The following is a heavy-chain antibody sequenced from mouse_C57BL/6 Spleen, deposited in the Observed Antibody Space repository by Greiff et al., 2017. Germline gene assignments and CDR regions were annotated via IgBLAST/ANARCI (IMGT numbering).Heavy chain of an antibody. Sequence: VQLQQSGAELVRPGASVTLSCKASGYTFTDYEMHWVKQTPVHGLEWIGAIDPETGGTAYNQKFKGKAILTADKSSSTAYMELRSLTSEDSAVYYCTRGLYSNHLAYWGQGTLVTVSA. CDR1: GYTFTDYE. CDR3: TRGLYSNHLAY. V-gene: IGHV1-15*01. J-gene: IGHJ3*01. D-gene: IGHD2-5*01. CDR2: IDPETGGT.